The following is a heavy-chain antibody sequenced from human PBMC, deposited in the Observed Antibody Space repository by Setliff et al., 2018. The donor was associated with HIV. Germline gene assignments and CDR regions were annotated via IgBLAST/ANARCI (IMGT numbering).Heavy chain of an antibody. CDR2: IGGSGDST. J-gene: IGHJ4*02. CDR1: GFSFRIYA. D-gene: IGHD3-16*01. V-gene: IGHV3-23*01. Sequence: GGSLRLSCAASGFSFRIYAMSWVRQAPGKGLEWVSTIGGSGDSTYYADSVKGRFTISRDNSKNTLYLQMNSLRGDDTATYYCARDAKGGIDYWGQGTLVTVSS. CDR3: ARDAKGGIDY.